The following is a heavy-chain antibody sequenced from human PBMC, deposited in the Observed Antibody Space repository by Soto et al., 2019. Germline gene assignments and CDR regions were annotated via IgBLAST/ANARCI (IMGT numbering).Heavy chain of an antibody. CDR2: IWYDGTNE. D-gene: IGHD2-15*01. Sequence: GGSLRLSCVASGFTFSSYGMHWVRQAPGKGLEWVAVIWYDGTNEYYADSVKGRFTISRDNSKSTLYLQMNSLRAEDTAVYHCARDRGYCSGGSCSSYGMDVWGQGTTVTVSS. J-gene: IGHJ6*02. CDR1: GFTFSSYG. CDR3: ARDRGYCSGGSCSSYGMDV. V-gene: IGHV3-33*01.